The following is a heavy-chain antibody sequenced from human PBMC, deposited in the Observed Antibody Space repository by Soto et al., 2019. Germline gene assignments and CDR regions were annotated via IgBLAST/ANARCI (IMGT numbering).Heavy chain of an antibody. D-gene: IGHD3-9*01. V-gene: IGHV4-34*01. CDR1: GGSFSGYY. CDR2: INHSGST. CDR3: ARWRSDWVVGLDI. Sequence: SETLSLTCAVYGGSFSGYYWSWIRQPPGKGLEWIGEINHSGSTNYNPSLKSRVTISVDTSKNQFSLKLSSVTAADTAVYYCARWRSDWVVGLDIWGQGTMVTVSS. J-gene: IGHJ3*02.